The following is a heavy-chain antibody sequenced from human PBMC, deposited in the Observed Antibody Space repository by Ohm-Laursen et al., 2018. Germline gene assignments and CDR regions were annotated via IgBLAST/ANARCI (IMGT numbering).Heavy chain of an antibody. V-gene: IGHV3-30*18. CDR2: ISDDGNYK. CDR1: GFIFSSYG. CDR3: AKGSEFSSSCPGY. Sequence: SLRLSCSAPGFIFSSYGMHWVRQAPGKGLEWVAVISDDGNYKNYADSVKGRFTVSRDNSRNTLYLQMNSLTTEDTAVYYCAKGSEFSSSCPGYWGQGTLVSVSS. J-gene: IGHJ4*02. D-gene: IGHD6-6*01.